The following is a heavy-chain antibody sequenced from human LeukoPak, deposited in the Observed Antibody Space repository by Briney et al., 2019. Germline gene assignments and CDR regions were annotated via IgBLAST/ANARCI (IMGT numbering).Heavy chain of an antibody. V-gene: IGHV3-74*01. D-gene: IGHD6-13*01. CDR1: GFTFSSYW. J-gene: IGHJ4*02. CDR2: IKYVETIT. Sequence: PGGSLRVSSAAPGFTFSSYWMYWVGQAPGGGLVWVSRIKYVETITNYADSVKGRLDISRDNGKNTLYLQMNSLRAEDTAVYYCATYRGYPVDYWGQGTLVTVSS. CDR3: ATYRGYPVDY.